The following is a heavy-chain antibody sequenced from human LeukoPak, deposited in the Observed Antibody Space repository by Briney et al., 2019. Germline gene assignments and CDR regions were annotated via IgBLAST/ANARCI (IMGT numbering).Heavy chain of an antibody. CDR3: AREVVAAAGTVDY. J-gene: IGHJ4*02. CDR1: GGSISSDNW. Sequence: SETLSLTCAVSGGSISSDNWWGWVRQTPGKGLEWIGYIYYSGSTNYNPSLKSQVTISVDTSKNQFSLKLSSVTAADTAVYYCAREVVAAAGTVDYWGQGTLVTVSS. CDR2: IYYSGST. V-gene: IGHV4-4*02. D-gene: IGHD6-13*01.